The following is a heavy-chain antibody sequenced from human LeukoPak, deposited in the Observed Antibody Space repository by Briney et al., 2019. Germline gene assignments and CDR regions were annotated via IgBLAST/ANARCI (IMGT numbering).Heavy chain of an antibody. CDR1: GFTFSRYT. CDR2: ISSSGYYI. CDR3: AKDSDEDRYCSSTNCYPFDY. V-gene: IGHV3-21*04. D-gene: IGHD2-2*01. Sequence: GGSLRLSCAASGFTFSRYTMNWVRQAPGKGLEWVSSISSSGYYIYQADSVKGRFTISRDNAKNSLYLQMNSLRAADTAVYYCAKDSDEDRYCSSTNCYPFDYWGQGTLVTVSS. J-gene: IGHJ4*02.